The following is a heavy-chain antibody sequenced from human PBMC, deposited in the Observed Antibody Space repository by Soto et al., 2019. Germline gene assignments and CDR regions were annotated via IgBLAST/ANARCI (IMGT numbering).Heavy chain of an antibody. J-gene: IGHJ4*02. D-gene: IGHD7-27*01. Sequence: EVLLVESGGVLVQPGGSLRLSCTASGFNFSIYDMHWVRQPTGGGLEWVSTIGPTGDTFYLESVKGRFTVSRENAKDSLYLQMNNLKAEDTAIYYCGKAFWGAFDYWGQGSLVTVFS. V-gene: IGHV3-13*01. CDR3: GKAFWGAFDY. CDR1: GFNFSIYD. CDR2: IGPTGDT.